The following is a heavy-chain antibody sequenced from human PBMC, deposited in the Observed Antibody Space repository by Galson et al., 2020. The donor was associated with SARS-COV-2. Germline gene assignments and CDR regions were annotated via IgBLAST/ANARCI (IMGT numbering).Heavy chain of an antibody. CDR2: INPSGGST. J-gene: IGHJ4*02. D-gene: IGHD1-1*01. CDR1: GFTFNTYS. V-gene: IGHV1-46*02. CDR3: ARGGPTGIFDY. Sequence: ASVKVSCKASGFTFNTYSMHWVRQAPGQGLEWVGIINPSGGSTIFAQRFQDRATMTRDTSTSTVYMELSSLRSEDTAVYYCARGGPTGIFDYWDQGTLVTVST.